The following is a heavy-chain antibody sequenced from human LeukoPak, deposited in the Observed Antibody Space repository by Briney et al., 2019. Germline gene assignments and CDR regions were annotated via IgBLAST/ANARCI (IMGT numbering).Heavy chain of an antibody. J-gene: IGHJ4*02. Sequence: GESLEISCETSGYNFTTFWIGWVRQLPGKGLEWMGIIYPGDSDTRYSPSFQGQVTISADKSINTVYLHWNSLKASDTAMYYCARHEHGDYVVYWGQGTLVTVSS. CDR3: ARHEHGDYVVY. D-gene: IGHD4-17*01. CDR2: IYPGDSDT. CDR1: GYNFTTFW. V-gene: IGHV5-51*01.